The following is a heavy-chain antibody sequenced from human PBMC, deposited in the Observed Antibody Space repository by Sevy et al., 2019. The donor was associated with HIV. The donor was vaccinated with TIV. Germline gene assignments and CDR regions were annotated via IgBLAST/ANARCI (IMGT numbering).Heavy chain of an antibody. D-gene: IGHD1-1*01. Sequence: GGSLRLSCAASGFTFSNAWMNWVRQAPGKGLEWVGRIKSKSDGGTKDYAAPVKGRFTISRDNSKNTLDLQMNSLKTEEAAVYYCGRDRLEGLLPNAFEIWGQGTMVTVSS. CDR3: GRDRLEGLLPNAFEI. CDR1: GFTFSNAW. V-gene: IGHV3-15*07. J-gene: IGHJ3*02. CDR2: IKSKSDGGTK.